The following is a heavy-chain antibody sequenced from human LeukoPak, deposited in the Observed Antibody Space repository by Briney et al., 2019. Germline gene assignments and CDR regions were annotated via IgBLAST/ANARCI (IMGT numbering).Heavy chain of an antibody. CDR1: GFTFSSYW. CDR2: INSDGSST. V-gene: IGHV3-74*01. J-gene: IGHJ4*02. Sequence: PGGSLRLSCAASGFTFSSYWMHWVRQAPGRGLGWVSRINSDGSSTSYADSVKGRFTISRDNAKNTLYLQMNSLRAEDTAVYYCAREGGDYDILTGYYSSWGQGTLVTVSS. D-gene: IGHD3-9*01. CDR3: AREGGDYDILTGYYSS.